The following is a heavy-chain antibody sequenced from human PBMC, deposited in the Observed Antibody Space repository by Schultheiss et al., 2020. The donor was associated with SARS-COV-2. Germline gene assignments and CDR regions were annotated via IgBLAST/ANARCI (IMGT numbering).Heavy chain of an antibody. Sequence: SETLSLTCTVSGGSISSSSYYWGWIRQPPGKGLEWIGYIYYSGSTNYNPSLKSRVTISVDTSKNQFSLKLSSVTAADTAVYYCARGVTIFGVVNYFDYWGQGTLVTVSS. CDR2: IYYSGST. J-gene: IGHJ4*02. D-gene: IGHD3-3*01. CDR1: GGSISSSSYY. V-gene: IGHV4-61*05. CDR3: ARGVTIFGVVNYFDY.